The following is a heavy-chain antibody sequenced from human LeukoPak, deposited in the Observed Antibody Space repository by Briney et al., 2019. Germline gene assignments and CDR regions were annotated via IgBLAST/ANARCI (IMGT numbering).Heavy chain of an antibody. CDR3: ARARYCSGGSCYFLAFDI. CDR1: GGSISSYY. Sequence: SETLSLTCTVSGGSISSYYWSWIRQPPGKGLEWIGYIYYSGSTNYNPSLKSRVTISVDTSKNQFSLKLSSVTAADTAVYYCARARYCSGGSCYFLAFDIWGQGTMVTVSS. J-gene: IGHJ3*02. CDR2: IYYSGST. D-gene: IGHD2-15*01. V-gene: IGHV4-59*01.